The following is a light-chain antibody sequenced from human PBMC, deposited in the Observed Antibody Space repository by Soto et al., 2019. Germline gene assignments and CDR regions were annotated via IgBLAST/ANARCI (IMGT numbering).Light chain of an antibody. V-gene: IGKV3-15*01. Sequence: EIVMRQSPATPSVSPGERATLSCRARQRVSSNVAWYQQKPGQAPRLLIYGASTRATGIPARFSGSGSGTEFTLTSSILQADDVADYYCQQYNNWLLFGEGTKVDIK. J-gene: IGKJ4*01. CDR3: QQYNNWLL. CDR2: GAS. CDR1: QRVSSN.